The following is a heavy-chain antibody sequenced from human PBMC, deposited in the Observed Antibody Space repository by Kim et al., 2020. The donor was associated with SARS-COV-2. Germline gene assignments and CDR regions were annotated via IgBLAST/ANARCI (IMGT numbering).Heavy chain of an antibody. CDR3: AKDSSSS. CDR2: GSST. Sequence: GSSTYYADAVKGRFTISRDNSKNTLYLQMNSLRAEDTAVYYCAKDSSSSWGQGTLVTVSS. D-gene: IGHD6-6*01. J-gene: IGHJ4*02. V-gene: IGHV3-23*01.